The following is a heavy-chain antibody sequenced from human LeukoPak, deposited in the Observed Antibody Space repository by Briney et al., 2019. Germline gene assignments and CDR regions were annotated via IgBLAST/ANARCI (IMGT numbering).Heavy chain of an antibody. J-gene: IGHJ6*02. CDR3: AREGAVAGTNYYYYYGMDV. CDR1: GYTFTSYG. V-gene: IGHV1-18*01. CDR2: ISAYNGNT. D-gene: IGHD6-19*01. Sequence: ASVKVSCKASGYTFTSYGISWVRQAPGQGLEWMGWISAYNGNTNYAQKLQGRVTMTTDTSTSTAYMELRSLRSDDTAVYYCAREGAVAGTNYYYYYGMDVWGQGTTVTVPS.